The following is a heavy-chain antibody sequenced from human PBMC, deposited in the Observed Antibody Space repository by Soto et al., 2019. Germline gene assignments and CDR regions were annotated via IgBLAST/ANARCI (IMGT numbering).Heavy chain of an antibody. J-gene: IGHJ4*02. V-gene: IGHV3-23*01. CDR1: GFTFSSYA. CDR3: AKTLSGSNGVGEY. CDR2: ITASGGTT. Sequence: EVPLLESGGDLVQPGRSLRLSCAASGFTFSSYAMTWVRQAPGKGLEWVSSITASGGTTYFADSVKGRFTISRDSSRNTVSLQMSSLTAEDTAVYYCAKTLSGSNGVGEYWGQGTLVTVSS. D-gene: IGHD1-26*01.